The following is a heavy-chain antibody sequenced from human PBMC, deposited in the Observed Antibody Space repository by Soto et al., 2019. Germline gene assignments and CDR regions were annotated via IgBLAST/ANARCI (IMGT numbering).Heavy chain of an antibody. CDR1: GGSFSGCY. J-gene: IGHJ4*02. CDR2: INHSGST. CDR3: ANLLVRGLAKPKTLAAADH. V-gene: IGHV4-34*01. Sequence: SETLSLTCAVYGGSFSGCYGSWIREPPGKGLEWIGEINHSGSTNYNPSLKSRVTISVDTSKNQFSLKLSSVTAADTAVYYCANLLVRGLAKPKTLAAADHWGQGTLVTVSS. D-gene: IGHD6-13*01.